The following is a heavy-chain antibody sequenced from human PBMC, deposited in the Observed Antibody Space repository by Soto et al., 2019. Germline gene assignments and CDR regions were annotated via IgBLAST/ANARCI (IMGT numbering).Heavy chain of an antibody. D-gene: IGHD2-21*02. J-gene: IGHJ5*02. CDR2: IYYSGST. CDR1: GGSISSGDYY. V-gene: IGHV4-30-4*01. Sequence: QVQLQESGPGLVKPSQTLSLTCTVSGGSISSGDYYWSWIRQPPGKGLEWIGYIYYSGSTYYNPSLKSRVTISVATSKNQFSLKLSSVTAADTAVYYCARGLGVTENWFDPWGQGTLVTVSS. CDR3: ARGLGVTENWFDP.